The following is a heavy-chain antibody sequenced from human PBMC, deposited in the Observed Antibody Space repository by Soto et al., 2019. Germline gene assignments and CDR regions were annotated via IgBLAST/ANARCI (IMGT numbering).Heavy chain of an antibody. CDR1: GYTFTSYG. CDR2: ISAYNGNT. D-gene: IGHD2-21*02. CDR3: ARTYCGGDCSTEWHNWFDP. J-gene: IGHJ5*02. Sequence: QVQLVQSGAEVKKPGASVKVSCKASGYTFTSYGISWVRQAPGQELEWMGWISAYNGNTNYAQKLQGRVTMTTDTSTSTAYMELRSLRSDDTAVYYCARTYCGGDCSTEWHNWFDPWGQGTLVTVSS. V-gene: IGHV1-18*01.